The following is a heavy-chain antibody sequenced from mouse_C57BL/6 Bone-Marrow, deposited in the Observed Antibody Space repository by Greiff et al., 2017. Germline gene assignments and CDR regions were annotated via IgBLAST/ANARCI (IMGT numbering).Heavy chain of an antibody. V-gene: IGHV1-63*01. CDR1: GYTFTNYW. Sequence: VKLMESGAELVRPGTSVKMSCTASGYTFTNYWIGWAKQRPGHGLEWIGGIYPGGGYTNYNEKVKGKATLTADKSSSTAYMQFTSLPSEDSAIYYCAAGGSAAWFAYWGQGTMVTVSA. J-gene: IGHJ3*01. CDR3: AAGGSAAWFAY. CDR2: IYPGGGYT. D-gene: IGHD1-1*02.